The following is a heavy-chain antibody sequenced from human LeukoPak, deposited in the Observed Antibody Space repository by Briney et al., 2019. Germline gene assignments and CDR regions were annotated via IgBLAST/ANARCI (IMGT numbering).Heavy chain of an antibody. CDR3: AKVGDQGAEGGPSRSIAAAGTTAHHAFDI. CDR1: GFTFSSYA. CDR2: ISGSGGST. D-gene: IGHD6-13*01. Sequence: GGSLRLSCAASGFTFSSYAMSWVRQAPGKGLEWVSAISGSGGSTYYADSVKGRFAISRDNSKNTLYLQMNSLRAEDTAVYYCAKVGDQGAEGGPSRSIAAAGTTAHHAFDIWGQGTMVTVSS. V-gene: IGHV3-23*01. J-gene: IGHJ3*02.